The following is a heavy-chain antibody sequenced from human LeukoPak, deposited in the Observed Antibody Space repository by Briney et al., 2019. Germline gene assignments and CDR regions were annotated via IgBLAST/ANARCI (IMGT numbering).Heavy chain of an antibody. D-gene: IGHD3-10*01. J-gene: IGHJ4*02. V-gene: IGHV3-48*03. Sequence: GGSLRLSCAASGFTFSSYEMNWVRQAPGKGLEWVSYISSSGSTIYYADSVKGRFTISRDNSNNTLYLQMNSLRVEDTAVYYCARGEYGSGSYHIDYWGQGTLVTVSS. CDR3: ARGEYGSGSYHIDY. CDR2: ISSSGSTI. CDR1: GFTFSSYE.